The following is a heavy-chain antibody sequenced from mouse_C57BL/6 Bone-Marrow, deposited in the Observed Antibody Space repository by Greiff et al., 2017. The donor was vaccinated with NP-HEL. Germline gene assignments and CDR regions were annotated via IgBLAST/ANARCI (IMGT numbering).Heavy chain of an antibody. D-gene: IGHD2-3*01. CDR1: GYTFTSYW. CDR3: ARERKYDGDYGYAMDY. V-gene: IGHV1-64*01. CDR2: IHPNSGST. Sequence: QVQLQQPGAELVKPGASVKLSCKASGYTFTSYWMHWVKQRPGQGLEWIGMIHPNSGSTNYNEKFKSKATLTVDKSSSTAYMQLSSLTSEDSAVYYCARERKYDGDYGYAMDYWGQGTSVTVSS. J-gene: IGHJ4*01.